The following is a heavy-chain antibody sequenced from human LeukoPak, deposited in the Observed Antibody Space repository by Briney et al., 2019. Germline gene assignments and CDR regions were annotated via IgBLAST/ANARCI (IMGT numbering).Heavy chain of an antibody. CDR1: GFSFITYW. D-gene: IGHD6-19*01. CDR2: IKKDGSET. CDR3: AGGSGWLMDV. J-gene: IGHJ6*04. Sequence: GGSLRISCAASGFSFITYWMNWVRQAPGKGLEWVANIKKDGSETYDVDSVKGRFTISRDNAKNSLYLQMKSLRDEDTAVYYCAGGSGWLMDVWGKGTTVTVSS. V-gene: IGHV3-7*01.